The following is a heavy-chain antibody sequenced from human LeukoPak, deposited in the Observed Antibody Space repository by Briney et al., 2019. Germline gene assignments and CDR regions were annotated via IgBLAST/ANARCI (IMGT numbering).Heavy chain of an antibody. V-gene: IGHV3-30*02. D-gene: IGHD5-24*01. Sequence: GVSLRLSCAASGFTFTNYDMHWVRQAPGRGLEWVAFIRNDGRKDGCNECYAASVKGRFTISRDNSKNTLYLQMNSVRVEETAIYYCAKGDGWGQGTLVTVSS. J-gene: IGHJ4*02. CDR1: GFTFTNYD. CDR2: IRNDGRKDGCNE. CDR3: AKGDG.